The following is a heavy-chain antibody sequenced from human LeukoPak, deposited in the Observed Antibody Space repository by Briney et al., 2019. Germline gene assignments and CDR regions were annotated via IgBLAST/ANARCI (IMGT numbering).Heavy chain of an antibody. CDR1: GVTFSTYA. D-gene: IGHD5-12*01. V-gene: IGHV3-21*01. CDR2: ISSSSSYI. CDR3: AHSSGYANGLDH. J-gene: IGHJ4*02. Sequence: GGSLRLSCAASGVTFSTYAMNWVRQAPGKGLEWVSSISSSSSYICYADSMRGRFTISRDNAKNSLYLQMNSLRAEDTAVYYCAHSSGYANGLDHWGQGTLVTVSS.